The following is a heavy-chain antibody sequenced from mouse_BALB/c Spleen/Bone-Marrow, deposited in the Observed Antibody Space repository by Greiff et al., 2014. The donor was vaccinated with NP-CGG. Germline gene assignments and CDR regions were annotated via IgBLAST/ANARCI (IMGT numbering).Heavy chain of an antibody. V-gene: IGHV14-3*02. CDR3: ARWKYYAMDY. J-gene: IGHJ4*01. CDR2: IDPANGNT. CDR1: GFNIKDTY. Sequence: EVQVVESGAELVKPGASVKLSCTASGFNIKDTYMHWVKQRPEQGLEWIGRIDPANGNTKYDPKFQGKATITADTSSNTAYLQLSSLTSEDTAVYYCARWKYYAMDYWGQGTSVTVSS.